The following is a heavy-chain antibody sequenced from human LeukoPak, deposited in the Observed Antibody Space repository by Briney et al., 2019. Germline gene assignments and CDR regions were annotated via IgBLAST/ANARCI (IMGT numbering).Heavy chain of an antibody. V-gene: IGHV4-30-4*01. CDR2: IYSSGST. Sequence: SETLSLTCTVSGGSISSGYYYWRWIRQPPGKGLEWIGYIYSSGSTYYNPSLKSRVTISVDTSKHQFSLKLSSVTAPDTAVYYCARVSHYYGMDVWGQGTTVTVYS. CDR1: GGSISSGYYY. CDR3: ARVSHYYGMDV. J-gene: IGHJ6*02.